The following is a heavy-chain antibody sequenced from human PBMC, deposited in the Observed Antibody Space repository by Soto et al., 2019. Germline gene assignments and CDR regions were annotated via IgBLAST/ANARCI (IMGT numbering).Heavy chain of an antibody. V-gene: IGHV4-34*01. J-gene: IGHJ4*02. CDR3: ASRGYGSDGTGDPDD. D-gene: IGHD2-15*01. CDR2: IHHSGST. Sequence: SETLSLTCAVYGGSLSGSYWSWIRQPPWTGLEWIGEIHHSGSTYYNPSLKSRVTLSVDTSKNQFSLKLNSVTAADTAVYYCASRGYGSDGTGDPDDWGKGTL. CDR1: GGSLSGSY.